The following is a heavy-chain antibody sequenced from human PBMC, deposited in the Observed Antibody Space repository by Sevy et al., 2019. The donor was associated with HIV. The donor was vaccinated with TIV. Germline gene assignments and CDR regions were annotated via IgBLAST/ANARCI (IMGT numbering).Heavy chain of an antibody. V-gene: IGHV1-18*01. CDR3: ARDRGIAVAGIVDY. CDR2: ISAYNGNT. J-gene: IGHJ4*02. D-gene: IGHD6-19*01. CDR1: GYTVTSYG. Sequence: ASVKVSCKASGYTVTSYGISWVRQAPGQGLEWMGWISAYNGNTNYAQKLQGRVTMTTDTSTSTAYMELRSLRSDDTAVYYCARDRGIAVAGIVDYWGQGTLVTVSS.